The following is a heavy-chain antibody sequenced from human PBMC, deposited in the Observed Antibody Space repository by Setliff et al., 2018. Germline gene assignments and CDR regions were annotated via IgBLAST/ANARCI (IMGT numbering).Heavy chain of an antibody. J-gene: IGHJ6*02. CDR3: ARERVYATSGGYYYYYGMDV. CDR2: ISTYNGNT. V-gene: IGHV1-18*01. CDR1: GYTFTSYG. Sequence: ASVKVSCKASGYTFTSYGISWVRLAPGQGLKWMGWISTYNGNTNYAQKLQGRVTMSTDTSTNTAYMELRSLRSDDTAVYYCARERVYATSGGYYYYYGMDVWGQGTTVTVSS. D-gene: IGHD2-8*01.